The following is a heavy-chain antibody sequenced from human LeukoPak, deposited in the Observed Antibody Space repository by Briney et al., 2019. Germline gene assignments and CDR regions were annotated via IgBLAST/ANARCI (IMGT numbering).Heavy chain of an antibody. V-gene: IGHV1-8*03. Sequence: ASVKVSCKASGYTFTSYDINWVRQATGQGLEWMGWMNPNSGNTGYAQKFQGRVTITRNTSISTVYMELSSLRSEDTAVYYCARVYYYGSGSYPNWFDPWGQGTLVTVSS. J-gene: IGHJ5*02. D-gene: IGHD3-10*01. CDR2: MNPNSGNT. CDR1: GYTFTSYD. CDR3: ARVYYYGSGSYPNWFDP.